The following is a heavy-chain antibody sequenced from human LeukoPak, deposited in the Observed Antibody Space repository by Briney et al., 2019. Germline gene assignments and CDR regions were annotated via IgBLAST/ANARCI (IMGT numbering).Heavy chain of an antibody. CDR2: ISGSGGST. CDR1: GFTFSTYA. D-gene: IGHD6-13*01. Sequence: GGSLRLSCAASGFTFSTYAMNWVRPAPGKGLEWGSTISGSGGSTFYADSVKGRFTVSRDNSKNTLYLQMNGLRVEDTAVYYCAKDLSWKASSSCIDFWGQGTLVTVSS. V-gene: IGHV3-23*01. CDR3: AKDLSWKASSSCIDF. J-gene: IGHJ4*02.